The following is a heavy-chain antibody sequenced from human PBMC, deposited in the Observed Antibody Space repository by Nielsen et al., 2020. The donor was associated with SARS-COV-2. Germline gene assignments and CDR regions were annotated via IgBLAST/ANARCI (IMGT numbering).Heavy chain of an antibody. D-gene: IGHD4-17*01. CDR2: IYHSGST. CDR1: GGSISSSNW. CDR3: AREATVTTGRRPFDY. Sequence: SETLSLTCAVSGGSISSSNWWSWVRQPPGKGLEWIGEIYHSGSTNYNPSLKSRVTISVDKSKNQFSLKLSSVTAADTAVYYCAREATVTTGRRPFDYWGQRTLVTVSS. V-gene: IGHV4-4*02. J-gene: IGHJ4*02.